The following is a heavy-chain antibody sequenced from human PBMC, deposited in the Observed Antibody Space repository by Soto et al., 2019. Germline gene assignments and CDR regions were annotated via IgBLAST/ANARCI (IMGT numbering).Heavy chain of an antibody. CDR2: IYHSGGG. D-gene: IGHD2-2*01. Sequence: TLSLTCSVSGVSVISGGHYWNWIRQFPGKGLEWIGYIYHSGGGYYNPALKSRASMSVDTSKNEFSLRLASVTAAATAVYFCARDPPTPVDRHYFDYWGQGALVTVSS. CDR1: GVSVISGGHY. V-gene: IGHV4-31*03. CDR3: ARDPPTPVDRHYFDY. J-gene: IGHJ4*02.